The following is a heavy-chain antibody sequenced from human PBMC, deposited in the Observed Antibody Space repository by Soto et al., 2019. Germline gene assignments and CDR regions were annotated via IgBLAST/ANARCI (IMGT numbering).Heavy chain of an antibody. Sequence: GGSLRLSCAASGFTVSNSYMSWVRQAPGKGLEWVSVFYSSGSTFYADSVKGRFIISRDNSRITVYLQLNSLRAEDTAVYYCAREGQYGFWGQGTLVTVSS. V-gene: IGHV3-66*01. J-gene: IGHJ4*02. D-gene: IGHD3-10*01. CDR1: GFTVSNSY. CDR3: AREGQYGF. CDR2: FYSSGST.